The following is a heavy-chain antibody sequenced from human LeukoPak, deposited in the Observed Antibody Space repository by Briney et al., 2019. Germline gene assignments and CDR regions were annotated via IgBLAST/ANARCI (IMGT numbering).Heavy chain of an antibody. D-gene: IGHD2-21*02. CDR3: ARSYCGGDCYTFDY. J-gene: IGHJ4*02. V-gene: IGHV4-34*01. CDR2: INHSGST. CDR1: GASIRSYF. Sequence: SETLPLTCTVSGASIRSYFWSWIRQPPGKGLEWIGEINHSGSTNYNPSLKSRVTISVDTSKNQFSLKLSSVTAADTAVYYCARSYCGGDCYTFDYWGQGTLVTVSS.